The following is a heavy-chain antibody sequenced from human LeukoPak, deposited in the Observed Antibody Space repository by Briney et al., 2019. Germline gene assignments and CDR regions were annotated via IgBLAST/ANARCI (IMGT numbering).Heavy chain of an antibody. CDR2: IYFSGST. Sequence: KPSQTLSLTCTVPGGAMSTYYCRWIRQPPWKGLEWIGYIYFSGSTNYNPSLKSRVTISVVTSKNQFSLKLSSVTAADTAVYYCARVRANYFDYWGQGILVTVSS. V-gene: IGHV4-59*01. CDR1: GGAMSTYY. CDR3: ARVRANYFDY. J-gene: IGHJ4*02.